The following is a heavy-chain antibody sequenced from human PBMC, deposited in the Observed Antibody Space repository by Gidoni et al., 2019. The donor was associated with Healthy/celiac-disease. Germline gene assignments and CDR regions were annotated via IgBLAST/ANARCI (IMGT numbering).Heavy chain of an antibody. Sequence: EVQLVESGGGLVQPGGSRRLSCAASGFTVSSNYMSWVRQAPGKGLEWVSVIYSGGSTYYADSVKGRFTISRDNSKNTLYLQMNSLRAEDTAVYYCARVLSSGWYPFDYWGQGTLVTVSS. CDR1: GFTVSSNY. D-gene: IGHD6-19*01. CDR3: ARVLSSGWYPFDY. CDR2: IYSGGST. J-gene: IGHJ4*02. V-gene: IGHV3-66*01.